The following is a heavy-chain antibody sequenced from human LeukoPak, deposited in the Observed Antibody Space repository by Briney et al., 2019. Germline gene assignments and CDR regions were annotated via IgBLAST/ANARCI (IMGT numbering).Heavy chain of an antibody. CDR3: ARTRLKSSAFDI. J-gene: IGHJ3*02. Sequence: PSETLSLTCTVSGGSISSYYWSWIRQPPGKGLEWIGYIYYSGSTNYNPSLKSRVTISVDTSKNQFSLKLSSVTAADTAVYYCARTRLKSSAFDIWGQGTMVTVSS. CDR1: GGSISSYY. V-gene: IGHV4-59*01. CDR2: IYYSGST. D-gene: IGHD2-8*01.